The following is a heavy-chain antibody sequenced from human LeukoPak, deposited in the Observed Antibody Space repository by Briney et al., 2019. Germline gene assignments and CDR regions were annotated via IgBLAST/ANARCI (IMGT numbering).Heavy chain of an antibody. J-gene: IGHJ3*02. D-gene: IGHD3-10*01. CDR2: ISAYNGNT. CDR3: ARDERARGGYAFDI. V-gene: IGHV1-18*01. Sequence: ASVKVSCKASGYTFTSYGISWVRQAPGQGLEWMGWISAYNGNTNYTQKLQGRVTMTTDTSTSTAYMELRSLRSDDTAVYYCARDERARGGYAFDIWGQGTMVTVSS. CDR1: GYTFTSYG.